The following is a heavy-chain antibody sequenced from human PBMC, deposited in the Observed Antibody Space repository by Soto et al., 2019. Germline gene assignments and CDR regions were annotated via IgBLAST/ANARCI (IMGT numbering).Heavy chain of an antibody. CDR3: ARSTGDIVPPFDP. Sequence: SETLSLTCTVSGGSISSYYWSWIRQPPGKGLEWIGYIYYSGSTNYNPSLKSRVTISVDTSKNQFSLKLSSVTAADTAVYYCARSTGDIVPPFDPWGQGTLVTVSS. CDR2: IYYSGST. D-gene: IGHD2-15*01. V-gene: IGHV4-59*08. CDR1: GGSISSYY. J-gene: IGHJ5*02.